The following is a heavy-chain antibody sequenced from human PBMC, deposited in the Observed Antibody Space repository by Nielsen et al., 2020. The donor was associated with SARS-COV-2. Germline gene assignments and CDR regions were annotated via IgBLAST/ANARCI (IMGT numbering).Heavy chain of an antibody. D-gene: IGHD5-12*01. CDR3: AKESQYSGYDLYYYSYYGMDV. CDR1: GFPFRTYG. Sequence: GESLKISCASSGFPFRTYGMIWVRQAPGLGLEWVSAISASGHSTYYADSVRGRFTISRDGSDDTVHLQMDSLRVGDTAIYYCAKESQYSGYDLYYYSYYGMDVWGQGTTVTVSS. V-gene: IGHV3-23*01. CDR2: ISASGHST. J-gene: IGHJ6*02.